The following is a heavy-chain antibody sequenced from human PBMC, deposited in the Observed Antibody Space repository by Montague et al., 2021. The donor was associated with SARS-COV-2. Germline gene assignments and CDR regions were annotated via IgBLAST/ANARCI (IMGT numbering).Heavy chain of an antibody. CDR3: AKGLSSGSHYSSYFDY. V-gene: IGHV3-23*01. D-gene: IGHD3-10*01. CDR1: GFTFSSYA. CDR2: ISGSGGST. Sequence: SLRLSCAVSGFTFSSYAMSWVRQAPGRGLEWVSVISGSGGSTYYADSVKGRFTISRDNSKNTLYLQMNSLRAEDTAVYYCAKGLSSGSHYSSYFDYWGQGTLVTVSS. J-gene: IGHJ4*02.